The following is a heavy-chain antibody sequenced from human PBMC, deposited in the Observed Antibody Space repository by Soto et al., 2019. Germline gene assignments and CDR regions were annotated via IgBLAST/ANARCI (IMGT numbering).Heavy chain of an antibody. CDR2: IYYSGST. Sequence: SETLSLTCTVSGGSISSSSYSWGWIRQPPGRGLEWIGTIYYSGSTYYNPSLKSRVTISVDTSKNQFSLRLSSVTAADTAVYYCARGLILWFGELSRRGGYYYYMDVWGKGTTVTVSS. CDR1: GGSISSSSYS. D-gene: IGHD3-10*01. J-gene: IGHJ6*03. CDR3: ARGLILWFGELSRRGGYYYYMDV. V-gene: IGHV4-39*01.